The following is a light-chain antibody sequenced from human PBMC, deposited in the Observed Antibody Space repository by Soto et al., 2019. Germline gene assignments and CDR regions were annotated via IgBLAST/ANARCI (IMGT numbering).Light chain of an antibody. Sequence: EIVLTQSPGTLSLSPGERATLSCRASQSVRNSLLAWYQQKPGQPPRLLIYDASTRATATPERFSGSGSGTDFTLTISRLEPEDFAVYYCQQYGSSPRTFGQGTRLEN. J-gene: IGKJ5*01. CDR2: DAS. V-gene: IGKV3-20*01. CDR1: QSVRNSL. CDR3: QQYGSSPRT.